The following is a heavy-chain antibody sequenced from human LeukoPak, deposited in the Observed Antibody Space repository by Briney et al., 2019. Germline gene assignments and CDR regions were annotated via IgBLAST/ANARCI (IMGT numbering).Heavy chain of an antibody. J-gene: IGHJ5*02. CDR2: INWNGGSI. V-gene: IGHV3-20*04. CDR3: ARAPYDFWSGYGGNNWFDP. Sequence: GGSLRLSCAASGFTFSSYWMSWVRQAPGKGLEWVSGINWNGGSIGYADSVKGRFTISRDNAKNSLYLQMNSLRAEDTALYYCARAPYDFWSGYGGNNWFDPWGQGTLVTVSS. CDR1: GFTFSSYW. D-gene: IGHD3-3*01.